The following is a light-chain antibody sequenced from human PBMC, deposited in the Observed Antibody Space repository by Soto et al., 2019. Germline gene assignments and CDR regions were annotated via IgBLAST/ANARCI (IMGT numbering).Light chain of an antibody. Sequence: QSALTQPASVSGSPGQSIAISCIGTSSDIGSYNYVSWYQQHPGKATKLMIYDVSNRPSGVSDRFSGSKSGNTASLTISGLQAEDEADYYCKSFTTSSTDVFGTGTKVTVL. CDR1: SSDIGSYNY. V-gene: IGLV2-14*01. J-gene: IGLJ1*01. CDR3: KSFTTSSTDV. CDR2: DVS.